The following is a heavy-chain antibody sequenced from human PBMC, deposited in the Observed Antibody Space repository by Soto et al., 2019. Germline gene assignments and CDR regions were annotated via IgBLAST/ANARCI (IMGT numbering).Heavy chain of an antibody. V-gene: IGHV3-30-3*01. CDR3: AREDGGSSWPYDAYDI. D-gene: IGHD6-13*01. J-gene: IGHJ3*02. Sequence: GGSLRLSCAASGFTFSSYAMHWVRQAPGKGLEWVAVISYDGSNKYYADSVKGRFTISRDNSKNTLYLQMNSLRAEDTAVYYCAREDGGSSWPYDAYDIWGQGTMVTVSS. CDR2: ISYDGSNK. CDR1: GFTFSSYA.